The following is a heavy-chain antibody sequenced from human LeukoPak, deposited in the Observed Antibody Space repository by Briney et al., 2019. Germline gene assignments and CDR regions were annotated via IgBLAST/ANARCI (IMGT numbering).Heavy chain of an antibody. CDR1: GYSFTSYW. V-gene: IGHV5-51*01. CDR3: ARSPYSSSWYANWFDP. Sequence: GESLQISCKGSGYSFTSYWIGWVRQMPGKGLEWMGIIYPGDSDTRYSPSFQGQVTISADKSISTAYLQWSSLKASDTAMYYCARSPYSSSWYANWFDPWGQGTLVTVSS. CDR2: IYPGDSDT. D-gene: IGHD6-13*01. J-gene: IGHJ5*02.